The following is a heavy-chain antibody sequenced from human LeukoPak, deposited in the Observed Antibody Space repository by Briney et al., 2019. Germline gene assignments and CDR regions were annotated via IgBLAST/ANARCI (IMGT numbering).Heavy chain of an antibody. CDR2: IYYSGST. CDR1: GGSISSGGYS. Sequence: PSETLSLTCAVSGGSISSGGYSWSWIRQPPGKGLEWIGYIYYSGSTNYNPSLKSRVTISVDTSKNQFSLKLSSVTAADTAVYYCARATYYDFWSGYRFDPWGQGTLVTVSS. D-gene: IGHD3-3*01. V-gene: IGHV4-61*08. J-gene: IGHJ5*02. CDR3: ARATYYDFWSGYRFDP.